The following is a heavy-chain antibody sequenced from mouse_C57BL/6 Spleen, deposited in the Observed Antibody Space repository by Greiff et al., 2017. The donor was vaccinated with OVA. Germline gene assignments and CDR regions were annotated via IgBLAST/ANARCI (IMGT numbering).Heavy chain of an antibody. V-gene: IGHV14-1*01. CDR2: IDPEDGDT. Sequence: EVKLMESGAELVRPGASVKLSCTASGFNIKDYYMHWVKQRPEQGLEWIGRIDPEDGDTEYAPKFQGKATMTADTSSNTAYLQLSSLTSEDTAVYYCTTGYYGNYGAYWGQGTLVTVSA. J-gene: IGHJ3*01. CDR1: GFNIKDYY. CDR3: TTGYYGNYGAY. D-gene: IGHD2-1*01.